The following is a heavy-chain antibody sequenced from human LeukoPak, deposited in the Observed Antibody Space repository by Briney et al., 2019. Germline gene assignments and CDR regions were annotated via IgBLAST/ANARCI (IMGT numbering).Heavy chain of an antibody. CDR1: GGSFSGYY. CDR2: INHSGST. V-gene: IGHV4-34*01. Sequence: SETLSLTCAVYGGSFSGYYWSWIRQPPGKGLEWIGEINHSGSTNYNPSLKSRVTISVDPHKNQFSLKLSSVTPPDTAVYYCARQVYDSSGYSPDFDYWGQGTLVTVSS. CDR3: ARQVYDSSGYSPDFDY. D-gene: IGHD3-22*01. J-gene: IGHJ4*02.